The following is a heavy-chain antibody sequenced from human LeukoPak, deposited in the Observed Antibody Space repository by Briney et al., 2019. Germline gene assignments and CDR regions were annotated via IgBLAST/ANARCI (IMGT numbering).Heavy chain of an antibody. V-gene: IGHV4-59*01. CDR2: IYFSGST. CDR1: GGSINSYY. Sequence: SETLSLTCTVSGGSINSYYWSWIRQSPGRGLEWIGYIYFSGSTNYNPSLKSRVTITVDTSKSQFSLRLRSVTAADTAVYYCARPLDCSSTSCYRGDAFDIWGQGTMVTVSS. D-gene: IGHD2-2*02. J-gene: IGHJ3*02. CDR3: ARPLDCSSTSCYRGDAFDI.